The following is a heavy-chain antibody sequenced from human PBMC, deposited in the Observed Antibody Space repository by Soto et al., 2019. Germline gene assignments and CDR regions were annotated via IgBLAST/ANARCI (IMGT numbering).Heavy chain of an antibody. CDR3: ARGSGSYYAY. D-gene: IGHD1-26*01. Sequence: QVQLQESGPGLVKPSETLSLTCTVSGASVSSGNYYWSWIRQPPGKGLECIGYISYSGSTNYNPPLNSRVTRSMDTSQTQFSLTFSSVTAADTAVYYCARGSGSYYAYWGQGTLVTVSS. J-gene: IGHJ4*02. CDR1: GASVSSGNYY. CDR2: ISYSGST. V-gene: IGHV4-61*01.